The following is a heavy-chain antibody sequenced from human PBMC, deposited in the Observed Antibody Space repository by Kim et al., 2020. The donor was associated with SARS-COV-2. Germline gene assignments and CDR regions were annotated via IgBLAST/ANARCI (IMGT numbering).Heavy chain of an antibody. CDR1: GFSFSEWW. CDR3: TRAPC. CDR2: IDNNGTST. J-gene: IGHJ4*02. V-gene: IGHV3-74*01. Sequence: GGSLRLSCAASGFSFSEWWMSWVRQAPGKGPEWVARIDNNGTSTLYADSAKGRFTISIDNSKNTLYLQMNSLRADDTGVYYCTRAPCWGQGTLVAVS.